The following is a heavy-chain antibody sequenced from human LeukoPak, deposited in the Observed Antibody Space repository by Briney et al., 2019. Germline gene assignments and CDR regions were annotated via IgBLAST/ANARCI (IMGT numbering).Heavy chain of an antibody. CDR1: GFTFTCCT. CDR3: AKGLHP. J-gene: IGHJ5*02. V-gene: IGHV3-23*01. CDR2: ISGSDGST. Sequence: PGGSLRLSCAASGFTFTCCTMNWVRQAPAKGLEWVAGISGSDGSTYYADSVKGRFTISRDISKSTLYLQMNSLRAEDTAVYYCAKGLHPWGQGTLVTVSS.